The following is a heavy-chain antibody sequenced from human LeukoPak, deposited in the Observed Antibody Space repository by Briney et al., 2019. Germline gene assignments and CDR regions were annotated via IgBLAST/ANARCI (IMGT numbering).Heavy chain of an antibody. J-gene: IGHJ4*02. CDR3: ARSGDYGELFDY. CDR2: IKHSGIT. Sequence: SETLSLTCAVYGGSFSPYYWSWIRQSPGKGLEWIGEIKHSGITTYNPTLESRLTISLDTSKNQFSLRLNSVTAADTAVYYCARSGDYGELFDYWGQGALVTVSS. CDR1: GGSFSPYY. V-gene: IGHV4-34*01. D-gene: IGHD4-17*01.